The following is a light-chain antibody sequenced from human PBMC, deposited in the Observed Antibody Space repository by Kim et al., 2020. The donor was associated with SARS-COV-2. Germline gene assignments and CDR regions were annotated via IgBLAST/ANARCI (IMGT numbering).Light chain of an antibody. V-gene: IGKV1-39*01. CDR3: QQSYTTVIT. CDR2: AAS. J-gene: IGKJ5*01. CDR1: QRISTY. Sequence: ASVGDRVTITCRGSQRISTYLNWYQQKPGKAPKRLIYAASILQSGVPSRFSGSGSGTDFTLTISSLQPEDFATYYCQQSYTTVITFGQGTRLEIK.